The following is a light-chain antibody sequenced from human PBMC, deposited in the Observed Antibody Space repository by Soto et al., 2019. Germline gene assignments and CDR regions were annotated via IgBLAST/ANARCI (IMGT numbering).Light chain of an antibody. V-gene: IGKV3-20*01. CDR1: QTVDSTY. Sequence: EVVLTQSPGTLSLSPGERATLSCRASQTVDSTYLAWYQQKPGQAPRLLIYRASSRAPGVPDRFSGSGSGTDFTLTISKLDPEDFAVYYCQQYDTSPPLYTFCQGTKLEIK. CDR3: QQYDTSPPLYT. J-gene: IGKJ2*01. CDR2: RAS.